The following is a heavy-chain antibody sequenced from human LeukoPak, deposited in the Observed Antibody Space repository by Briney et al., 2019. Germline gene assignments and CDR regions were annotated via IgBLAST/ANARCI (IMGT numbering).Heavy chain of an antibody. V-gene: IGHV3-48*02. D-gene: IGHD2-2*01. CDR1: GFTFSSYS. CDR2: FSTRSNTI. CDR3: ARDPRCSSMSCYRSSFYGMDV. Sequence: GGSLRLSCAASGFTFSSYSMNWVRQAPGKGLEWVSYFSTRSNTISYADSVKGRFAISRDNAKNSLYLQMNSLRDEDTAVYYCARDPRCSSMSCYRSSFYGMDVWGQGTTVTVSS. J-gene: IGHJ6*02.